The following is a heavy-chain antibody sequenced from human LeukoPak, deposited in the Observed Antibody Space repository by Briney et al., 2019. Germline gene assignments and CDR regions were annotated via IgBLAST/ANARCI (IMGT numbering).Heavy chain of an antibody. Sequence: GASVKVSCKASGYAFTRYDINWVRQATGQGLEWMGWMNPNSGNTGYAQKFQGRVTMTRDTSISTAYMELSSLRSEDTAVYYCASGVQLERRGFDYWGQGTLVTVSS. CDR1: GYAFTRYD. CDR2: MNPNSGNT. CDR3: ASGVQLERRGFDY. J-gene: IGHJ4*02. D-gene: IGHD1-1*01. V-gene: IGHV1-8*01.